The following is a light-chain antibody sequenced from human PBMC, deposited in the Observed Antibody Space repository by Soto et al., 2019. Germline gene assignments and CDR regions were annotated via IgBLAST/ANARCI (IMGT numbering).Light chain of an antibody. V-gene: IGLV2-14*01. CDR3: GSYTGSITPPCV. CDR2: EVT. CDR1: SNDVGGYNY. Sequence: QSALTQPASVSGSPGQSITISCTGSSNDVGGYNYVSWYQQHPGKAPKLMIYEVTNRPSGVSHRFSGSRSANTASLTISGLQSEDEADYYCGSYTGSITPPCVFGTGTKLTVL. J-gene: IGLJ1*01.